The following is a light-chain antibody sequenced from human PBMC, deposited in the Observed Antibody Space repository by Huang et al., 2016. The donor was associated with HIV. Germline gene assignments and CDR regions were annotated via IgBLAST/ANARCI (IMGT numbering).Light chain of an antibody. J-gene: IGKJ3*01. V-gene: IGKV2-28*01. CDR1: QSLLQSNGSNY. Sequence: IVMTQSPFSLPVTPGEPASISCRSNQSLLQSNGSNYLDWYLQKSGESPQLLIYLGWRRGYGGAERVRGGGRGRDFTLEISRGEAEDVGVYYCMQGLETPFTFGRGTKVDF. CDR3: MQGLETPFT. CDR2: LGW.